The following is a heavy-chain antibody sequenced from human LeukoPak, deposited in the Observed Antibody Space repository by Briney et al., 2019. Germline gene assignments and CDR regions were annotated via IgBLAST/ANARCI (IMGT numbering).Heavy chain of an antibody. Sequence: GGSLRLSCAASGFTFSSYAMSWVRQAPGKGLEWVSAISGSGGSTYYADSVKGRFTISRDNSKNTLYLQMNSLRAEDTAVYYCARSFTYYYGSGSRHFDYWGQGTLVTVST. CDR2: ISGSGGST. CDR1: GFTFSSYA. J-gene: IGHJ4*02. V-gene: IGHV3-23*01. D-gene: IGHD3-10*01. CDR3: ARSFTYYYGSGSRHFDY.